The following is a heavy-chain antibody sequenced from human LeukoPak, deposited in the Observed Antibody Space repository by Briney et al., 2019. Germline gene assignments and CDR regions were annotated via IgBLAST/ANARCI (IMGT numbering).Heavy chain of an antibody. J-gene: IGHJ6*02. CDR3: AREGCSSTSCYGLGFYGMDV. CDR1: GGSISSGSYY. V-gene: IGHV4-61*02. Sequence: SETLSLTCTVSGGSISSGSYYWSWIRQPAGKGLEWIGRIYTSGSTNYNPSLKSRVTISVYTSKNQFSLKLSSVTAADTAVYYCAREGCSSTSCYGLGFYGMDVWGQGTTVTVSS. D-gene: IGHD2-2*01. CDR2: IYTSGST.